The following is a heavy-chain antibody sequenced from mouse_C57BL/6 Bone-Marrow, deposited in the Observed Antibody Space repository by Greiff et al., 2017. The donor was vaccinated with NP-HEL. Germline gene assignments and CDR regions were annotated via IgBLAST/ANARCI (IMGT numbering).Heavy chain of an antibody. CDR2: ISPRDGST. CDR1: GYTFTSYD. Sequence: VQLQQSGPELVKPGASVKLSCKASGYTFTSYDINWVKQRPGQGLEWIGWISPRDGSTKYHEKFKGKATLTGDTPSSTAYMELHSLTSEDSAGYFCARWGLRRAWVAHWGEETLCTVSA. J-gene: IGHJ3*01. CDR3: ARWGLRRAWVAH. V-gene: IGHV1-85*01. D-gene: IGHD2-4*01.